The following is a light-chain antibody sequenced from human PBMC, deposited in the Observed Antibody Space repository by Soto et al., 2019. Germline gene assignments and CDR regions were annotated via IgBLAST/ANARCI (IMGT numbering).Light chain of an antibody. CDR1: SSDVGGYTY. J-gene: IGLJ2*01. CDR3: SSYTSSNTVI. V-gene: IGLV2-14*01. Sequence: QSVLTQPASVSGSPGQLIAISCTGTSSDVGGYTYVSWYQQHPGKAPKLMIYDVSARPSGVSNRFSGSKSDNTASLTISGLQAEDEADYYCSSYTSSNTVIFGGGTKLTVL. CDR2: DVS.